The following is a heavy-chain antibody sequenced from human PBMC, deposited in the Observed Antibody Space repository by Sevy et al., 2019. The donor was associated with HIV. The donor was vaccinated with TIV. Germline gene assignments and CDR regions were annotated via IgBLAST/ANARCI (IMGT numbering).Heavy chain of an antibody. CDR3: SRDLRLRGYSYGCFDY. J-gene: IGHJ4*02. V-gene: IGHV1-2*02. D-gene: IGHD5-18*01. CDR1: GYTFTGQY. Sequence: ASVKVSCKASGYTFTGQYIHWVRQAPGQGLEWMGWINPNSGNTNYAKEFQGRVTMIRDTSISTAYMGLSGLKSDVTAVYYCSRDLRLRGYSYGCFDYWGQGTLVTVSS. CDR2: INPNSGNT.